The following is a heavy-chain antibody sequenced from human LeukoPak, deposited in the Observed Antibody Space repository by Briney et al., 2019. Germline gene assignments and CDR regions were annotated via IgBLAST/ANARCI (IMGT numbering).Heavy chain of an antibody. J-gene: IGHJ2*01. CDR3: ATVYTPNGEYNWYLDL. CDR2: IYYSGST. V-gene: IGHV4-39*01. CDR1: GGSISSSSYY. Sequence: NTSEALSLTCTVSGGSISSSSYYWGWIRQPPGKGLEWIGSIYYSGSTYYNPSLKSRVTISVDTSKNQFSLKLSSVTAADTAVYYCATVYTPNGEYNWYLDLWGRGTLVTVSS. D-gene: IGHD2-8*01.